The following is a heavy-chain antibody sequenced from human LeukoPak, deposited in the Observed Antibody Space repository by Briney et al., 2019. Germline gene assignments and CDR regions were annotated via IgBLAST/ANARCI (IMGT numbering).Heavy chain of an antibody. V-gene: IGHV3-30-3*01. CDR2: ISYDGSNK. CDR3: AKGQRLSRNPLFDY. J-gene: IGHJ4*02. Sequence: GGSLRLSCAASGFTFSSYAMHWVRQAPGKGLEWVAVISYDGSNKYYADSVKGRFTISRDNSKNTLYLQMNSLRAEDTVVYYCAKGQRLSRNPLFDYWGQGTLVTVSS. CDR1: GFTFSSYA. D-gene: IGHD2/OR15-2a*01.